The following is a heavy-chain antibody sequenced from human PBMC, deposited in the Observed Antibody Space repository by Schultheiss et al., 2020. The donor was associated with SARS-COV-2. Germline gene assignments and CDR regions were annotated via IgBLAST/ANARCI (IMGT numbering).Heavy chain of an antibody. V-gene: IGHV4-61*08. CDR3: ARDRLAAADH. Sequence: SETLSLTCTVSGGSISSGDYYWSWIRQPPGKGLEWIGYIYYSGSTNYNPSLKSRVTMSVDTSKNQFSLKLSSVTAADTAVYYCARDRLAAADHWGQGTLVTVSS. CDR2: IYYSGST. CDR1: GGSISSGDYY. D-gene: IGHD6-13*01. J-gene: IGHJ4*02.